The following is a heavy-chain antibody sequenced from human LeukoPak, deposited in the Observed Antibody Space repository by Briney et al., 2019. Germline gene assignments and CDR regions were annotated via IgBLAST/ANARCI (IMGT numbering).Heavy chain of an antibody. CDR1: GGSISSGSYC. J-gene: IGHJ4*02. V-gene: IGHV4-61*09. CDR2: IYISGNT. D-gene: IGHD7-27*01. Sequence: PSQTLSLTCTVSGGSISSGSYCWSWIRQPAGKGLEWIGHIYISGNTNYNPSLKSRVTISVDTSKNQFSLKLSSVTAADTAVYYCASRKLGNDYWGQGTLVTVSS. CDR3: ASRKLGNDY.